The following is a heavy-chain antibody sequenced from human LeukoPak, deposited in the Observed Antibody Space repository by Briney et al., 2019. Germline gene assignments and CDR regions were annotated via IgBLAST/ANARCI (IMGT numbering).Heavy chain of an antibody. J-gene: IGHJ4*02. CDR1: GFTFSTYA. CDR2: ISGSGGST. Sequence: GGSLRLSCAASGFTFSTYAMTWVRQSPGKGLEWVSGISGSGGSTYYADSVKGRFTISRDNSKNTLYLQMNSLRAGDTAVYYCVKDRPPDWWGQGTLVTVSS. V-gene: IGHV3-23*01. CDR3: VKDRPPDW.